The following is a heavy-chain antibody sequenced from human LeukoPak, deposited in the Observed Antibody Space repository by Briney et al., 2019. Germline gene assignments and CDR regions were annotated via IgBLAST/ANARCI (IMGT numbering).Heavy chain of an antibody. CDR2: IYYSGST. J-gene: IGHJ4*02. CDR1: GGSISSGGYY. Sequence: SQTLSLTCTVSGGSISSGGYYWSWIRQHPGKGLEWIGYIYYSGSTYYNPSLKSRVTISVDTSKNQISLKLSSVTAADTAVYYCARTRARQYYFDYWGQGTLVTVSS. D-gene: IGHD4-11*01. V-gene: IGHV4-31*03. CDR3: ARTRARQYYFDY.